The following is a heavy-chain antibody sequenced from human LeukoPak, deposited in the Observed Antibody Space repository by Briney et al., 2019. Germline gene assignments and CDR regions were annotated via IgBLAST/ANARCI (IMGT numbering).Heavy chain of an antibody. D-gene: IGHD3-10*01. CDR2: IYTSGST. CDR1: GGSISSGSYY. Sequence: PSETLSLTCTVSGGSISSGSYYWSWIRQPAGKGLEWIGRIYTSGSTNYNPSLKSRVTISVDTSKNQFSLKLSSVAAADTAVYYCARHLAGDGEPHHMPNDAFDIWGQGTMVTVSS. V-gene: IGHV4-61*02. J-gene: IGHJ3*02. CDR3: ARHLAGDGEPHHMPNDAFDI.